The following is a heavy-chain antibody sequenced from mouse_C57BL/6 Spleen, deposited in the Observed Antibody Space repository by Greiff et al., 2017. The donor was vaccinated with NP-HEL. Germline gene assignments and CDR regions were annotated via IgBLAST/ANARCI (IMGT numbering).Heavy chain of an antibody. J-gene: IGHJ2*01. D-gene: IGHD1-1*01. CDR3: AIYGSLDY. CDR2: IYPRDGST. Sequence: QVHVKQSGPELVKPGASVKLSCKASGYTFTSYDINWVKQRPGQGLAWIGWIYPRDGSTKYNEKFKGKATLTVDTSSSTAYMELHSLTSEDSAVYFCAIYGSLDYWGQGTTLTVSS. CDR1: GYTFTSYD. V-gene: IGHV1-85*01.